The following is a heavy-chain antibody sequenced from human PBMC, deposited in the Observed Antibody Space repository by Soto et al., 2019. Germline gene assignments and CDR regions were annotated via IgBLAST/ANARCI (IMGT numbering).Heavy chain of an antibody. Sequence: ASVKVSCKASGYTFTSYDINWVRQATGQGLEWMGGMNPNSGNTGYAQKFQGRVTMTRNTSISTAYMELSSLRSEDTAVYYCARGRGGNGPYYYCGMDVWGQGTTVTVSS. J-gene: IGHJ6*02. CDR2: MNPNSGNT. CDR3: ARGRGGNGPYYYCGMDV. V-gene: IGHV1-8*01. CDR1: GYTFTSYD. D-gene: IGHD2-15*01.